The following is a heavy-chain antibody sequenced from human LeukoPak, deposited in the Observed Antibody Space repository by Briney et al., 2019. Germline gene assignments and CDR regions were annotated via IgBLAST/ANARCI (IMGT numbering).Heavy chain of an antibody. CDR3: VRDHHRRLYDNQARDTFDI. V-gene: IGHV3-30*02. D-gene: IGHD3-22*01. CDR1: GFTFSSYG. J-gene: IGHJ3*02. CDR2: IRYDGSNK. Sequence: GGSLRLSCAASGFTFSSYGMHWVRQAPGKGLEWVAFIRYDGSNKYYVDSVKGRFTISRDNAKNSLYLQMNSLRAEDTAVYYCVRDHHRRLYDNQARDTFDIWGQGTMVTVSS.